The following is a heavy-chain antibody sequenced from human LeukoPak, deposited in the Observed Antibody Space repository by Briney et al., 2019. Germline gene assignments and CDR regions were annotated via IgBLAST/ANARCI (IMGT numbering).Heavy chain of an antibody. V-gene: IGHV3-74*01. CDR3: ATGGYGDYLGY. J-gene: IGHJ4*02. D-gene: IGHD4-17*01. Sequence: QSGGSLRLSCAASGFTFSSYWMHWVRQAPGKGLVWVSRINSDGSSTSYADSVKGRFTISRDNAKNTLYLQMNSLRAEDTAVYYCATGGYGDYLGYWGQGTLVTVSS. CDR2: INSDGSST. CDR1: GFTFSSYW.